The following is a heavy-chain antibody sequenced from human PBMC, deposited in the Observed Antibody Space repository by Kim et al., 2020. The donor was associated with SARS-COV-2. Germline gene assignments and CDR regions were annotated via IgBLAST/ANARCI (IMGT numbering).Heavy chain of an antibody. Sequence: AASVQGRFTVSRDDAKNTAYLQMNSLETEDTAVYYCTRPEISTSYNYGMDVWGQGTTVTVS. V-gene: IGHV3-73*01. CDR3: TRPEISTSYNYGMDV. D-gene: IGHD2-2*01. J-gene: IGHJ6*02.